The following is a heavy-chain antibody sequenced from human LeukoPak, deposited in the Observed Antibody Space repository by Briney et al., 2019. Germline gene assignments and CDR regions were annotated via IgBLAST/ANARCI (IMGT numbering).Heavy chain of an antibody. CDR3: ARDQHYYGSGSSLSHRYGMDV. CDR2: IYYSGST. CDR1: GGSISSGGYY. J-gene: IGHJ6*02. Sequence: SQTLSLTCTVSGGSISSGGYYWSWIRQHPGKGLEWIGYIYYSGSTYYNPSLKSRVTISVDTSKNQFSLKLSSVTAADTAVYYCARDQHYYGSGSSLSHRYGMDVWGQGTTVTVSS. D-gene: IGHD3-10*01. V-gene: IGHV4-31*03.